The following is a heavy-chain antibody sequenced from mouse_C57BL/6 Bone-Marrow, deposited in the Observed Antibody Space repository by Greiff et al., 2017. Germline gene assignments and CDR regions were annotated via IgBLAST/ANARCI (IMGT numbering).Heavy chain of an antibody. V-gene: IGHV5-4*03. Sequence: DVKLQESGGGLVKPGGSLKLSCAASGFTFSSYAMSWVRQTPEKRLEWVATISDGGSYTYYPDNVKGRFTISRDNAKNNLYLQMSHLKSEDTAMYYCARGRTIVTYWYFDVWGTGTTVTVSS. CDR2: ISDGGSYT. J-gene: IGHJ1*03. CDR1: GFTFSSYA. D-gene: IGHD2-5*01. CDR3: ARGRTIVTYWYFDV.